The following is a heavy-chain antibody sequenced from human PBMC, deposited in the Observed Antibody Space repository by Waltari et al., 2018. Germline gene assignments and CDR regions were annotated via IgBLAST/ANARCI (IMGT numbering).Heavy chain of an antibody. CDR1: GGTFSSYA. CDR2: IITSLCTA. Sequence: QVQLMQSGAEVKKPGSAVKISCKSSGGTFSSYAISWVRQAPAQGLEWMGMIITSLCTANCAQKYQGRVTITEDKATSTAYLELSSMRSEDEAVYYCVRLIARGVQGVLPLRDYWGQGTLVTVSS. D-gene: IGHD3-10*01. J-gene: IGHJ4*02. V-gene: IGHV1-69*08. CDR3: VRLIARGVQGVLPLRDY.